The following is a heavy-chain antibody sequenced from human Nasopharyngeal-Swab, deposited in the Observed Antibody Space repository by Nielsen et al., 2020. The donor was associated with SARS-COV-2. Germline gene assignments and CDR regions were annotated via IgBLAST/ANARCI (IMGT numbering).Heavy chain of an antibody. CDR3: ARGTPGIPGVDY. V-gene: IGHV3-64*02. J-gene: IGHJ4*02. Sequence: WISQPPGKGLEYLSAVSGDGVTTHYADSLKGRFTISRDNSKNTVYLQLGSLTAEDMAVYFCARGTPGIPGVDYWGQGTLVTVSS. CDR2: VSGDGVTT. D-gene: IGHD2-8*02.